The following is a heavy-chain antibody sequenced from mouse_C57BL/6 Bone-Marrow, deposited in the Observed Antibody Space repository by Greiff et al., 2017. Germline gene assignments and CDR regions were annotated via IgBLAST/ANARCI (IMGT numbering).Heavy chain of an antibody. Sequence: EVKLVEPGGGLVKPGGSLKLSCAASGFTFSSYAMSWVRQTPENRLEWVATISDGGSDTYYPDNVKGRFTISRDNAKNNLYLQMSHLKSEDTSMYYCARAIYYDYDWFVYLGQGTLVTVSA. CDR1: GFTFSSYA. CDR3: ARAIYYDYDWFVY. D-gene: IGHD2-4*01. J-gene: IGHJ3*01. CDR2: ISDGGSDT. V-gene: IGHV5-4*03.